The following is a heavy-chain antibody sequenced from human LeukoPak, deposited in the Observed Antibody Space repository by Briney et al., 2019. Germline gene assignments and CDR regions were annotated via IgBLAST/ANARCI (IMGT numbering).Heavy chain of an antibody. Sequence: PSETLSLTCTVSGGSISSHYWSWIRQPAGKGLEWIGRIYTSGSTNYNPSLKSRVTMSVDTSKNQFSLKLSSVTAADTAVYYCASPQLNSSSWYGDAFDIWGQGTMVTVSS. J-gene: IGHJ3*02. CDR2: IYTSGST. CDR3: ASPQLNSSSWYGDAFDI. CDR1: GGSISSHY. V-gene: IGHV4-4*07. D-gene: IGHD6-13*01.